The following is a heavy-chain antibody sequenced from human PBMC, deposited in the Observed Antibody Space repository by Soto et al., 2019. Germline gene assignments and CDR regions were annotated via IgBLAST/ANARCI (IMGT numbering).Heavy chain of an antibody. J-gene: IGHJ4*02. CDR1: GDSVSSNGAA. CDR3: ARGGAYGDYRSDF. CDR2: TYYRSRWYS. D-gene: IGHD4-17*01. V-gene: IGHV6-1*01. Sequence: SQTLSLTCAISGDSVSSNGAAWNWIRQSPSRGLEWLGRTYYRSRWYSDYAPSVKSRITVNPDTSQNQFSLQLNSVTPEDTAVYYCARGGAYGDYRSDFWGQGTLVTVSS.